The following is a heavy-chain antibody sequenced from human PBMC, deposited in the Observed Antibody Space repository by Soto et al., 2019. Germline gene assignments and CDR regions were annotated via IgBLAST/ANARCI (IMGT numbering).Heavy chain of an antibody. Sequence: GGSLRLSCAASGFTFSSYAMSWVRQAPGKGLEWVSAISGSGGSTYYADSVKGRFTISRDNSKNTLYLQMNSLRAEDTAVYYCAKRGPHDYDILTGPQWNNYYYYGMDVWGQGTTVTVSS. D-gene: IGHD3-9*01. V-gene: IGHV3-23*01. CDR1: GFTFSSYA. CDR2: ISGSGGST. CDR3: AKRGPHDYDILTGPQWNNYYYYGMDV. J-gene: IGHJ6*02.